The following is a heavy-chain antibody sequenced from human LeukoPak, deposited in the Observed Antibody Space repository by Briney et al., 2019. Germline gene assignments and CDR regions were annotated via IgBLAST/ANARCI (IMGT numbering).Heavy chain of an antibody. CDR2: ISSSSTYI. CDR1: GFTFSSYS. Sequence: GGSLRLSCAASGFTFSSYSMNWVRQAPGKGLEWVSSISSSSTYIYYADSVKGRFTISRDNAKNSLYLQMNSLRVEDTAVYYCARADMATITIDYWGQGTLVTVSS. CDR3: ARADMATITIDY. V-gene: IGHV3-21*01. D-gene: IGHD5-24*01. J-gene: IGHJ4*02.